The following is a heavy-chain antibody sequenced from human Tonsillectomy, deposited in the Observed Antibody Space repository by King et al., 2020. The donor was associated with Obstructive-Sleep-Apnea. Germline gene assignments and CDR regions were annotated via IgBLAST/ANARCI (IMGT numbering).Heavy chain of an antibody. CDR3: AREYCSGDSCYPNWFDP. D-gene: IGHD2-15*01. V-gene: IGHV4-30-2*01. CDR1: GGSISSGVYS. J-gene: IGHJ5*02. Sequence: QLQESGSGLVKPSQTLSLTCAVSGGSISSGVYSWSWTRQPPGKGLEWSGYIYHSGSTYYNPSLKSRVTVSVDRSKNQFSLKLSSVTAADTAVYYCAREYCSGDSCYPNWFDPWGQGTLVTVSS. CDR2: IYHSGST.